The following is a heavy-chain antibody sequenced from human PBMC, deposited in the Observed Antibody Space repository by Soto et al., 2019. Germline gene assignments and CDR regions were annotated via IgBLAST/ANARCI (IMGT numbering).Heavy chain of an antibody. J-gene: IGHJ4*02. Sequence: GGSLRLSCAASGFTFSSYSMSWVRQAPGKGLEWVSAISGSGGSTYYADSVKGRFTISRDNSKNTLYLQMNSLRAEDTAVYYCAKARAQYYDFWSGYPVDYWGQGTLVTVSS. CDR1: GFTFSSYS. D-gene: IGHD3-3*01. CDR3: AKARAQYYDFWSGYPVDY. CDR2: ISGSGGST. V-gene: IGHV3-23*01.